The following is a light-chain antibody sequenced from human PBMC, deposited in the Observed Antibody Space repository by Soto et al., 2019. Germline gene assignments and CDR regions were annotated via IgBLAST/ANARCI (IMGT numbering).Light chain of an antibody. Sequence: DIQMTQSPPTLSASVGDRVTITCRASESISSWLAWYQQKPGKAPKLLIYKASILESGVPSRFSGSGSGTEFTLTISSLQPDDFATYYCQQYITYSLTFGGGTKVEIK. CDR2: KAS. J-gene: IGKJ4*01. V-gene: IGKV1-5*03. CDR3: QQYITYSLT. CDR1: ESISSW.